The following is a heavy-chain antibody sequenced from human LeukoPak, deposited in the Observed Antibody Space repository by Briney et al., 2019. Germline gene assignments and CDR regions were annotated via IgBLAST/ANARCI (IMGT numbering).Heavy chain of an antibody. V-gene: IGHV4-34*01. D-gene: IGHD5-24*01. CDR3: AKTRAGYIVA. CDR1: GGSLSGSF. J-gene: IGHJ5*02. CDR2: INHSGYT. Sequence: SETLSLTCAVSGGSLSGSFWSWIRQPRGKGLEWIGEINHSGYTNYKPSLKSRVTISVVTSKNQLSLNLTSVTAADTAFYYCAKTRAGYIVAWGQGSLVTVSS.